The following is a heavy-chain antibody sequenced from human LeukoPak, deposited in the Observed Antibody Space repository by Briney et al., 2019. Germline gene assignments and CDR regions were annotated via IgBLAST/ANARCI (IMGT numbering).Heavy chain of an antibody. J-gene: IGHJ5*02. CDR2: IYYSGRT. D-gene: IGHD3-10*01. CDR3: ARDSGSGSYFRWFDP. Sequence: PSETLSLTCTVSGGSISSSSYYWGWIRQPPGKGLEWIGSIYYSGRTYYNPSLKSRVTISVDTSKNQFSLKLSSVTAADTAVYYCARDSGSGSYFRWFDPWGQGTLVTVSS. V-gene: IGHV4-39*02. CDR1: GGSISSSSYY.